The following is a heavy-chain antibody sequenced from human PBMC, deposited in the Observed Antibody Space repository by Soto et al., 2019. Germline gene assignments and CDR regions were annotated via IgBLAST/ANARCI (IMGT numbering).Heavy chain of an antibody. J-gene: IGHJ4*02. CDR3: ARGTLYGLGYSSGWPNFDY. D-gene: IGHD6-19*01. CDR2: ISYDGSNK. V-gene: IGHV3-30-3*01. CDR1: GFTFSSYV. Sequence: QVQLVESGGGVVQPGRSLRLSCAASGFTFSSYVIHWVRQAPGKGLEWVAVISYDGSNKYYADSVKGRFTISRDNSKNTLYRQMNSLRAEDTAVYYCARGTLYGLGYSSGWPNFDYWGQGTLVTVSS.